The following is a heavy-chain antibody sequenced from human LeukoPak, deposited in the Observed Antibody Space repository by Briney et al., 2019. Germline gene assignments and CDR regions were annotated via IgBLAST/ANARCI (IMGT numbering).Heavy chain of an antibody. J-gene: IGHJ3*02. D-gene: IGHD2-15*01. CDR3: ARALVVSDAFDI. V-gene: IGHV3-11*01. CDR1: GFTFSDYY. CDR2: ISSSGSTI. Sequence: PGGSLRLSCAASGFTFSDYYMSWIRQAPGKGLEWVSYISSSGSTIYYADSVKGRFTISRDNAKNSLYLQMNSLRAEDTALYYCARALVVSDAFDIWGRGTMVTVSS.